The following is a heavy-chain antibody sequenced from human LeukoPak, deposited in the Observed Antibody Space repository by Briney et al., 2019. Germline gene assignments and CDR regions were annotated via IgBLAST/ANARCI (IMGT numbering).Heavy chain of an antibody. J-gene: IGHJ6*03. V-gene: IGHV1-8*03. CDR1: GFIFTTYE. Sequence: ASVKVSCKASGFIFTTYEIHWVRQTTGQGLEWMGWMNPDNGNTGYTPKFQGRVTFTRDTAIGTAYMELSSLRSEDTAVYYCARGLRGNWAGGPQTWGYYNYWYMDVWGEGTTLTVSS. CDR3: ARGLRGNWAGGPQTWGYYNYWYMDV. D-gene: IGHD3-16*01. CDR2: MNPDNGNT.